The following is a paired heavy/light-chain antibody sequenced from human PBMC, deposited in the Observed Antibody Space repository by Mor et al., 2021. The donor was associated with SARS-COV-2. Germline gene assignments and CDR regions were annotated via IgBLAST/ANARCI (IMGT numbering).Heavy chain of an antibody. V-gene: IGHV4-31*03. Sequence: QVQLQESGPGLVKPSQTLSLSCTVSGDSVSSGDYFWTWVRQHPGRGLEWIGYISSSGNTYYNPSLRSRVTIPIDKSRNQFSLRLRSVTAADTAVYYCARVLEEDESCSSSSCYAFDPWGQGILVSVSS. D-gene: IGHD2-2*01. CDR2: ISSSGNT. J-gene: IGHJ5*02. CDR1: GDSVSSGDYF. CDR3: ARVLEEDESCSSSSCYAFDP.
Light chain of an antibody. Sequence: QSALTQPASVSGSPGQSITISCTGTSSDVGHYDFVSWYQQHAAKAPKLIIYEVTARPSGVSDRFSGSKSGNTASLTISGLQAEDEADYFCSSYTLNYTYYVFGSGTKVSVL. CDR3: SSYTLNYTYYV. CDR1: SSDVGHYDF. CDR2: EVT. J-gene: IGLJ1*01. V-gene: IGLV2-14*01.